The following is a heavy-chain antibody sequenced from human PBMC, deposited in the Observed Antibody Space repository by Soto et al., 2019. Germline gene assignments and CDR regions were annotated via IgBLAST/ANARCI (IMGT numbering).Heavy chain of an antibody. J-gene: IGHJ3*02. Sequence: SETLSLTCPVSGGSISSYYWSWIRQPPGKGLEYIGYIYYSGSTNSNPSLKSRVTISVDTSKNQFSLKLSSVTAADTAVYYCTRGYQGSGYIAFDIWGQGTMVTVSS. CDR2: IYYSGST. CDR1: GGSISSYY. D-gene: IGHD3-22*01. V-gene: IGHV4-59*01. CDR3: TRGYQGSGYIAFDI.